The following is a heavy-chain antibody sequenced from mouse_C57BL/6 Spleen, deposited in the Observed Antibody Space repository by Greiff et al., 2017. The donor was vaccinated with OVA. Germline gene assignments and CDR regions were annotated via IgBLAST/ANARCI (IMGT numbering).Heavy chain of an antibody. CDR1: GFSLTSYA. CDR2: IWTGGGT. V-gene: IGHV2-9-1*01. CDR3: ARTTVVEDYAMDY. J-gene: IGHJ4*01. Sequence: VKLMESGPGLVAPSQSLSITCTVSGFSLTSYAISWVRQPPGKGLEWLGVIWTGGGTNYNSALKSRLSISKDNSKSQVFLKMNSLQTDDTARYYCARTTVVEDYAMDYWGQGTSVTVSS. D-gene: IGHD1-1*01.